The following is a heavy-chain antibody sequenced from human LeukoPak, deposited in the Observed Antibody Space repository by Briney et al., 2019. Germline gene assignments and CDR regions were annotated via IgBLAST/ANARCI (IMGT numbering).Heavy chain of an antibody. D-gene: IGHD3-22*01. J-gene: IGHJ4*02. CDR2: INPHTGAA. V-gene: IGHV1-2*02. Sequence: ASVKVSCKVSGYTFTENYIHWVRQTPGRGLEWVGLINPHTGAANYTQSFQGRVTLTRDTSSSTAYMHLSSLRFDDTAVYYCARGKSGYSPWGQGTPVTVSS. CDR1: GYTFTENY. CDR3: ARGKSGYSP.